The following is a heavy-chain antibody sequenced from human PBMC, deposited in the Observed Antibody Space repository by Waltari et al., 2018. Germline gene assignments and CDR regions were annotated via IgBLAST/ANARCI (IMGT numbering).Heavy chain of an antibody. J-gene: IGHJ4*02. Sequence: QVQLVQSGAEVKKPGSSVKVSCKASGGTFSSYTISWVRQAPGKGIEWMGRIIPILGIANYAQKFQGRVTITADKSTSTAYMELSSLRSEDTAVYYCARDRVDYGDYFDYWGQGTLVTVSS. V-gene: IGHV1-69*08. CDR2: IIPILGIA. D-gene: IGHD4-17*01. CDR3: ARDRVDYGDYFDY. CDR1: GGTFSSYT.